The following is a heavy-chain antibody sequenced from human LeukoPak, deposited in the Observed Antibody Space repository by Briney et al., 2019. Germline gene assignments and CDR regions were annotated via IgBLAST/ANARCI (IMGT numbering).Heavy chain of an antibody. CDR2: IYYSGST. CDR1: GGSIISYY. CDR3: ARRTYDSSGYYYDY. Sequence: SETLSLTCTVSGGSIISYYWSWIRQPPGKGLEWIGYIYYSGSTNYNPSLKSRVTISVDTSKNQFSLKLSSVTAADTAVYYCARRTYDSSGYYYDYWGQGTLVTVSS. D-gene: IGHD3-22*01. V-gene: IGHV4-59*01. J-gene: IGHJ4*02.